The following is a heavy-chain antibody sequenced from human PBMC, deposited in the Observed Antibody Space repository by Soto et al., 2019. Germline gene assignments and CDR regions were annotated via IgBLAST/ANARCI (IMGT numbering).Heavy chain of an antibody. J-gene: IGHJ4*02. CDR3: ARGGRDNWNYGVDD. Sequence: SETLSLTCAVSGYSISSGYYWGWIRQPPGKGLEWIGSIYHSGSTYYNPSLKSRVTISVDTSKNQFSLKLSSVTAADTAVYYCARGGRDNWNYGVDDWGQGTLVTVSS. V-gene: IGHV4-38-2*01. CDR1: GYSISSGYY. D-gene: IGHD1-7*01. CDR2: IYHSGST.